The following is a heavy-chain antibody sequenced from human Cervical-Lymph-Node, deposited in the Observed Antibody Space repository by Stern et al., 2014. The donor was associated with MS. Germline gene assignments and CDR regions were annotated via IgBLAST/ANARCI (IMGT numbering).Heavy chain of an antibody. J-gene: IGHJ4*02. CDR1: GFTFDDYA. V-gene: IGHV3-9*01. CDR3: AKDLFRDGYNSFDY. Sequence: EVQLEESGGGLVQPGRSLRLSCAASGFTFDDYAMHWVRQAPGKGLEWVSGISWNSGSIGYADSVKGRFTISRDNAKNSLYLQMNSLRAEDTALYYCAKDLFRDGYNSFDYWGQGTLVTVSS. CDR2: ISWNSGSI. D-gene: IGHD5-24*01.